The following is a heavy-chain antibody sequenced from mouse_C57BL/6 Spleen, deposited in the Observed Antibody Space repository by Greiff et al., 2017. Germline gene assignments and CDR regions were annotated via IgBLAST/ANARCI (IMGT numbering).Heavy chain of an antibody. CDR3: AREGNYGSSSWFAY. CDR2: INPYNGGT. D-gene: IGHD1-1*01. Sequence: VQLQQSGPVLVKPGASVKMSCKASGYTFTDYYMNWVKQSHGKSLEWIGVINPYNGGTSYNQKFKGKATLTVDKSSSTAYMELNSLTSEDSAVYYCAREGNYGSSSWFAYWGQGTLVTVSA. V-gene: IGHV1-19*01. CDR1: GYTFTDYY. J-gene: IGHJ3*01.